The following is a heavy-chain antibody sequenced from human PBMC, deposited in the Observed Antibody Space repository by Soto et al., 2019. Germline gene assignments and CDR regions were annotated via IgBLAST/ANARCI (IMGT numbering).Heavy chain of an antibody. J-gene: IGHJ4*02. Sequence: QVPLVESGGGVVQPGRSLRLSCAASGFTFSSYGMHWVRQAPGKGLEWVAVIWYDGSNKYYADSVKGRFTISRDNSKNTLYLQMNSLRAEDTAVYYCARDRVDTAMVYFDYWGQGTLVTVSS. CDR3: ARDRVDTAMVYFDY. D-gene: IGHD5-18*01. V-gene: IGHV3-33*01. CDR2: IWYDGSNK. CDR1: GFTFSSYG.